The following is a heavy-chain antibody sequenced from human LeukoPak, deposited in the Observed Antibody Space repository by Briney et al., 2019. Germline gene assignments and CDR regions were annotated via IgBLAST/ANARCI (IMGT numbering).Heavy chain of an antibody. CDR2: IYYSGST. D-gene: IGHD3-22*01. CDR3: ARESKGDYDSSGYYYFDY. V-gene: IGHV4-59*01. Sequence: PSETLSLTCTVSGGSISSYYWSWIRQPPGKGLEWIGYIYYSGSTNYSPSLKSRVTISVDTSKNQFSLKLSSVTAADTAVYYCARESKGDYDSSGYYYFDYWGQGTLVTVSS. CDR1: GGSISSYY. J-gene: IGHJ4*02.